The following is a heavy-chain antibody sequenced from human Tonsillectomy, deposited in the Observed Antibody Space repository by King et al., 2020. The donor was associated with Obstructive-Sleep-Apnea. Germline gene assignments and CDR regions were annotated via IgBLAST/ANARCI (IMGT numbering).Heavy chain of an antibody. V-gene: IGHV3-23*04. J-gene: IGHJ4*02. CDR2: ISGSGGST. Sequence: VQLVESGGGLVQPGGSPRLSCASSGFTFSNYAMSWVRQAPGKGLEWCSAISGSGGSTYYPDSVKDRLTNSRDNSKNTLYLQTNNGRAEDTALYYCAKLSYYDFWSGYPCSFDYWGQGTLVTVSS. CDR3: AKLSYYDFWSGYPCSFDY. CDR1: GFTFSNYA. D-gene: IGHD3-3*01.